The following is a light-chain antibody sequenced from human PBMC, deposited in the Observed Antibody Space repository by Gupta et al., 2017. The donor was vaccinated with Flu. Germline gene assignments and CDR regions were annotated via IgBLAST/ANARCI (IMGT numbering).Light chain of an antibody. CDR3: SSYTSSSTNV. V-gene: IGLV2-14*01. J-gene: IGLJ1*01. CDR2: EVS. Sequence: QSALTQPASVSGSPGQSITLSCTGTSSDVGGYNYVSWYQQHPGKAPKLMIYEVSNRPSGVSNRFSGSKSGNTASLTISGLQAEDEADYYYSSYTSSSTNVFGTGTKVTVL. CDR1: SSDVGGYNY.